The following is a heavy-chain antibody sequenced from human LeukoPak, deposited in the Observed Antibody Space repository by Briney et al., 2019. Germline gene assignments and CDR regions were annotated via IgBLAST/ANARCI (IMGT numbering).Heavy chain of an antibody. V-gene: IGHV3-9*01. Sequence: PGGSLRLSCAASGFTFDDYAMHWVRQAPGKGLEWVSGISWNSGSIGYADSVKGRFTISRDNAKNSLYLQMNSLRAEDTALYYCAKPRAGYNGNGFDYWGQGTLVTVSS. CDR1: GFTFDDYA. CDR3: AKPRAGYNGNGFDY. CDR2: ISWNSGSI. D-gene: IGHD5-24*01. J-gene: IGHJ4*02.